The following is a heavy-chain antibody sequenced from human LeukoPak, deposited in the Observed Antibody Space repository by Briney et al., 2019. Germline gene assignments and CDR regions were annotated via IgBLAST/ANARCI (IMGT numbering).Heavy chain of an antibody. CDR2: INAGNGNT. Sequence: ASVKVSCKASGYTFAKHAIHWVRQAPGQRLEWMGWINAGNGNTKYSQKFQARVTITRDTSASTAYKELSSLRSEDTAVYYCARDPIGSRWPYYFDYWGQGTLVTVSS. D-gene: IGHD2-15*01. CDR3: ARDPIGSRWPYYFDY. J-gene: IGHJ4*02. V-gene: IGHV1-3*01. CDR1: GYTFAKHA.